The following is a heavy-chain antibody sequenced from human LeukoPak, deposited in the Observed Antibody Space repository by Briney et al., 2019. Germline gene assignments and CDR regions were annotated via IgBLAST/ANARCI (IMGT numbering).Heavy chain of an antibody. Sequence: KTGGSLRLSCAASGFTFSSYSMNWVRQAPGKGLEWVSSISSSSSYIYYADSVKGRFTISRDNAKNSLYLQMNSLRVEDTAVYFCARVVCCGGGNCQIFAFDIWGQGTLVTVSS. J-gene: IGHJ3*02. D-gene: IGHD2-15*01. CDR2: ISSSSSYI. CDR3: ARVVCCGGGNCQIFAFDI. CDR1: GFTFSSYS. V-gene: IGHV3-21*04.